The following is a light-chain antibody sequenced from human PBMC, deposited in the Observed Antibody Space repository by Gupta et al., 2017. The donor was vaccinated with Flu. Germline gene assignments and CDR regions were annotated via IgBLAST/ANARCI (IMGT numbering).Light chain of an antibody. J-gene: IGLJ1*01. CDR3: QSADGSGNQV. CDR1: SLPKQY. Sequence: SYELTHPQSVSVSPGQTATITCSGDSLPKQYAYWYQQKVGQVPVVVIYKDSQRPSGIPERFSGSGSGTTVTLTISGVQAEDEADYYCQSADGSGNQVFGAGTKLTVL. CDR2: KDS. V-gene: IGLV3-25*02.